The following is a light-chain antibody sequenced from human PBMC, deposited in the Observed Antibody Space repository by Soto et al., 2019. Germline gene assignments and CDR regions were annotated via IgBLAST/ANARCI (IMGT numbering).Light chain of an antibody. V-gene: IGKV1-5*03. CDR1: QSISSW. J-gene: IGKJ1*01. CDR3: QQYNSYSWT. CDR2: KAS. Sequence: DIQMTQSPSTLSASVGDRVTITCRASQSISSWLAWYQQKPGKAPNLLIYKASSLESGVPSRFXXXXXXXXXXXXXXXLQPDDFATYYCQQYNSYSWTFGQGTKVEIK.